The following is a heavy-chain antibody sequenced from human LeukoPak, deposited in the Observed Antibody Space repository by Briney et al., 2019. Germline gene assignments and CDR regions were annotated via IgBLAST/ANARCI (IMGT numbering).Heavy chain of an antibody. J-gene: IGHJ6*04. D-gene: IGHD6-13*01. CDR3: AKGYSSSWYGASYYYGMDV. CDR1: GFTFSSHW. V-gene: IGHV3-74*01. CDR2: IKSDGTIT. Sequence: GGSLRLSCAASGFTFSSHWMHWVRQAPGKGLVWVSRIKSDGTITSYADSVKGRFTISRDNAKNTLYLQMDSLRAEDTAVYYCAKGYSSSWYGASYYYGMDVWGKGTTVTVSS.